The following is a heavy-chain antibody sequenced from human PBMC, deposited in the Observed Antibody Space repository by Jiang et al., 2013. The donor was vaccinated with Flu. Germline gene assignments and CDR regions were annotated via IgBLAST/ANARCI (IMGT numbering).Heavy chain of an antibody. CDR3: AKDAGTGSHDPSGNWYFDL. CDR2: ISDDAYNA. J-gene: IGHJ2*01. Sequence: VQLVESGGGVVQPGRSLRLSCAASGFTFTSYGIHWVRQAPGKGLEWVAVISDDAYNAYYADSVKGRFIISRENTKNTLSLEMNSLRAEDTAVYFCAKDAGTGSHDPSGNWYFDL. D-gene: IGHD1-1*01. V-gene: IGHV3-30*18. CDR1: GFTFTSYG.